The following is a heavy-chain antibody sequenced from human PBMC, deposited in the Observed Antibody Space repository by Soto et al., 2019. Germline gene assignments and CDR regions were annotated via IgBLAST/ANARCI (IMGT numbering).Heavy chain of an antibody. Sequence: QVQLVQSGAEVKKPGASVKVSCKVSGYTLTELSMHWVRQAPGKGLEWMGTFNPEDGETIYAQKCQGRVTMTEDTSTATLFMDLRTLRSGVTAVYCCRMILMGRESFEIWGQGTMVTFSS. J-gene: IGHJ3*02. CDR2: FNPEDGET. V-gene: IGHV1-24*01. D-gene: IGHD2-8*01. CDR3: RMILMGRESFEI. CDR1: GYTLTELS.